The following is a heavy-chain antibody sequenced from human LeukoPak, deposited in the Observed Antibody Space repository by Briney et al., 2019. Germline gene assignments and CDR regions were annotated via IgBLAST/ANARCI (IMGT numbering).Heavy chain of an antibody. V-gene: IGHV4-34*01. CDR1: GGSFSGYY. D-gene: IGHD4-17*01. CDR3: ARDRYGDAFDI. J-gene: IGHJ3*02. Sequence: PSETLSLTCAVYGGSFSGYYWSWIRQPPGKGLEWIGEINHSGSTNYNPSLKSRVTISVDTSKNQFSLKLSSVTAADTAVYYCARDRYGDAFDIWGQGTMVTVSS. CDR2: INHSGST.